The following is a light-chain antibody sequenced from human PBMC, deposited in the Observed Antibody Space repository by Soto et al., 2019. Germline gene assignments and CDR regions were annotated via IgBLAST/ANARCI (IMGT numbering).Light chain of an antibody. V-gene: IGKV2D-29*01. Sequence: EIVMTQTPLSLSATPGQPASISCRSSESLLQSDGRTYLYWYLQKPGQPPQLLIYEVSNRFSGGPDRFRGSGSSTDFTVEIRRVEADDVVGYYCMQSGERPRITFGQGTRLDIK. CDR2: EVS. CDR1: ESLLQSDGRTY. CDR3: MQSGERPRIT. J-gene: IGKJ5*01.